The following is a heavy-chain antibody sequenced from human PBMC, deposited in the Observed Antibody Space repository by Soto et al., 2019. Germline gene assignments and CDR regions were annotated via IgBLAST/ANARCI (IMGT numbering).Heavy chain of an antibody. J-gene: IGHJ4*02. Sequence: SETLSLSGPVAGPSAGRDTTNYWSCLLQPPGKGLEWIGYVYYRGATNYNPPLKSRVTISVETYKKQFSLKVTSVIAADAAVYYCARGYMSGWDPLYGFDSWGQGTLVTGSS. CDR2: VYYRGAT. CDR3: ARGYMSGWDPLYGFDS. CDR1: GPSAGRDTTNY. D-gene: IGHD6-19*01. V-gene: IGHV4-61*01.